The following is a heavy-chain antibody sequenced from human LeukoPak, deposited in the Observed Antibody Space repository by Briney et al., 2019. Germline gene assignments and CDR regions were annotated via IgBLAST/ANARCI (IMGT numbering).Heavy chain of an antibody. CDR1: GGSISSSYYY. D-gene: IGHD1-1*01. Sequence: SETLSLTCTVSGGSISSSYYYWGWIRQPPGKGLEWIGSIYYSGSTYYNPSLKSRVTISVDTSKNQFSLQLSSVTAADTAVYYCARQVRATGTTHFDYWGQGTLVTVSS. V-gene: IGHV4-39*01. CDR3: ARQVRATGTTHFDY. CDR2: IYYSGST. J-gene: IGHJ4*02.